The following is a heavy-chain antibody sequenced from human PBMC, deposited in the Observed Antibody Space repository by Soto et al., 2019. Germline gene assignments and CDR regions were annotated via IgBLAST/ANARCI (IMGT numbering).Heavy chain of an antibody. CDR2: IIPIFGTA. CDR1: GGTFSSYA. D-gene: IGHD6-13*01. V-gene: IGHV1-69*13. CDR3: ARDKRGGIAAAGTRSSYYGMDV. Sequence: SVKVSCKASGGTFSSYAISRVRQAPGQGLEWMGGIIPIFGTANYAQKFQGRVTITADESTSTAYMELSGLRSEDTAVYYCARDKRGGIAAAGTRSSYYGMDVWGQGTTVTVSS. J-gene: IGHJ6*02.